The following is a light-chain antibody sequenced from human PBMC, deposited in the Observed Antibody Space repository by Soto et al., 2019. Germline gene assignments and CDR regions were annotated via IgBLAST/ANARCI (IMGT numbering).Light chain of an antibody. Sequence: EVVLTQSPGTLSLSPGERATLSCRASQNINNNYLAWYQQRPGQGPRLLIYGSSDRATGIPDRFSGSGSGTDFTLTISRLEPEDFAVYYCHQYGSSPPYTFGQGTKLEI. J-gene: IGKJ2*01. CDR3: HQYGSSPPYT. CDR1: QNINNNY. V-gene: IGKV3-20*01. CDR2: GSS.